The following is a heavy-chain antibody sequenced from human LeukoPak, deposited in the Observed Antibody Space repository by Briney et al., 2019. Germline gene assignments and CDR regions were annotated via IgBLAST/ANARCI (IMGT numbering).Heavy chain of an antibody. CDR3: AKALPVVGARPSGPFDY. J-gene: IGHJ4*02. CDR1: GFTFSSYA. CDR2: ISGSGGST. D-gene: IGHD1-26*01. Sequence: GGSLRLSCAASGFTFSSYAMSWVRQAPGKGLEWVSAISGSGGSTYYADSVKGRFTISRDNSKNTLYLQMNSLRAEDTAVYYCAKALPVVGARPSGPFDYWGQGTLVTVSS. V-gene: IGHV3-23*01.